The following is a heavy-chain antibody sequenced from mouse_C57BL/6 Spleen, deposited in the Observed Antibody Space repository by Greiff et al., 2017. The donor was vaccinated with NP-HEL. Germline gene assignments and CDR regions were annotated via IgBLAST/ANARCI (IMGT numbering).Heavy chain of an antibody. CDR3: ARGDGNYPFDY. V-gene: IGHV1-55*01. CDR1: GYTFTSYW. D-gene: IGHD2-1*01. CDR2: IYPGRGST. Sequence: QVQLQQPGAELVKPGASVKMSCKASGYTFTSYWITWVKQRPGQGLEWIGDIYPGRGSTNYNEKFKSKATLTVNTSSSTAYMQLSSLTSEDSAVYYCARGDGNYPFDYWGQGTTLTVSS. J-gene: IGHJ2*01.